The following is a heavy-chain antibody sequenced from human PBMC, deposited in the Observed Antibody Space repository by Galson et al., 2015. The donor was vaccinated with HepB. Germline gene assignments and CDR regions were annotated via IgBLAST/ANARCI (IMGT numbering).Heavy chain of an antibody. CDR1: GYTFPTYG. Sequence: SVKVSCKASGYTFPTYGITWVRQAPGQGPEWMGWINPNSGGTNYAQKFQGRVTMTRDTSISTAYMELSRLRSDDTAVYYCARVSGYCSSTSCYGGMDVWGQGTTVTVSS. CDR3: ARVSGYCSSTSCYGGMDV. CDR2: INPNSGGT. V-gene: IGHV1-2*02. J-gene: IGHJ6*02. D-gene: IGHD2-2*03.